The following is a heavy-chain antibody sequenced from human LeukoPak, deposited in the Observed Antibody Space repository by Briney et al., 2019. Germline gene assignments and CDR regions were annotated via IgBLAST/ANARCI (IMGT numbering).Heavy chain of an antibody. CDR3: ARARYYDFWSGYQTPDY. CDR1: RGTFSSYA. Sequence: VASVKVSCKASRGTFSSYAISWVRQAPGQGLEWMGGIIPIFGTANYAQKFQGRVTITADESTSTAYMELSSLRSEDTAAYYCARARYYDFWSGYQTPDYWGQGTLVTVSS. V-gene: IGHV1-69*13. J-gene: IGHJ4*02. CDR2: IIPIFGTA. D-gene: IGHD3-3*01.